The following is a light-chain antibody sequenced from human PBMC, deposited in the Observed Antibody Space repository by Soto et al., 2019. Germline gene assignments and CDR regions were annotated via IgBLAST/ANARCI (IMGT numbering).Light chain of an antibody. CDR3: SSYTSSSTDV. Sequence: QSALTQPRSVSGSPGQSVTISCTGTSSDVGGYNYVSWYQQHPGKAPKLMIYDVSNRPSGVSNRFSGSKSGNTASLTISGLQAEDEADYYCSSYTSSSTDVFGTGTKVTVL. CDR2: DVS. V-gene: IGLV2-14*01. J-gene: IGLJ1*01. CDR1: SSDVGGYNY.